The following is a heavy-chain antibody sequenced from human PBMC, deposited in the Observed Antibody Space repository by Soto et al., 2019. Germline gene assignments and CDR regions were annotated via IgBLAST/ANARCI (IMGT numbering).Heavy chain of an antibody. D-gene: IGHD6-19*01. CDR1: GFSLSTSAVG. CDR3: AHIPGIVVAGTFDY. J-gene: IGHJ4*02. CDR2: IYWDDDK. V-gene: IGHV2-5*02. Sequence: QITLKESGPPLVKPTQTLTLTCTFSGFSLSTSAVGVGWIRQPPGKALEWLALIYWDDDKRYSPSLKSRLTITKDTSKNQVVLTMTNMDPVGTATYYCAHIPGIVVAGTFDYWGQGTLVTVSS.